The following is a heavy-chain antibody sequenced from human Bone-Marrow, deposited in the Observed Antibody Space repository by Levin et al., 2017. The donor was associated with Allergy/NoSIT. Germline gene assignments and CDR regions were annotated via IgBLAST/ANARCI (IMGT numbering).Heavy chain of an antibody. CDR1: GFTFSNFA. V-gene: IGHV3-23*01. J-gene: IGHJ4*02. Sequence: QSGGSLRLSCAASGFTFSNFAMSWVRQPPGKGLEWVSTISGSGGSTYYADSVKGRFTISRDNSKNTLFLQMTSLRAEDTAVFFCAKRRCGSSCYGNDYWGQGTQVTVSS. D-gene: IGHD2-15*01. CDR2: ISGSGGST. CDR3: AKRRCGSSCYGNDY.